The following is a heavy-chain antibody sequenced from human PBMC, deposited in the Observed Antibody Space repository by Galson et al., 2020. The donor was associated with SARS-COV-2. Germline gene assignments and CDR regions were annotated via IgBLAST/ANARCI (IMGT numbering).Heavy chain of an antibody. D-gene: IGHD2-15*01. CDR1: GGSFSGYY. CDR2: INHSGST. Sequence: SEPLSLTSAVYGGSFSGYYWSWIRQPPGKGLEWIGEINHSGSTNYNPSLKSRVTISVDTSKNQFSLKLSSVTAADTAVYYCARYCSGGSCETRYGMDVWGQGTTVTVSS. V-gene: IGHV4-34*01. CDR3: ARYCSGGSCETRYGMDV. J-gene: IGHJ6*02.